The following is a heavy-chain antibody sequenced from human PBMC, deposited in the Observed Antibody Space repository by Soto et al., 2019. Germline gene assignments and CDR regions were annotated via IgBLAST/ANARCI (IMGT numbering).Heavy chain of an antibody. CDR3: AIWGGGYYYGRQV. J-gene: IGHJ6*02. D-gene: IGHD3-16*01. V-gene: IGHV1-2*06. Sequence: ASVKVSCKASGYTFADRYIHWVRQAPGQGLEWMGRINPNTGATHYSHRFQGRVSLTRDTSITTAYMELNSRISDGTAVYYRAIWGGGYYYGRQVGRRG. CDR1: GYTFADRY. CDR2: INPNTGAT.